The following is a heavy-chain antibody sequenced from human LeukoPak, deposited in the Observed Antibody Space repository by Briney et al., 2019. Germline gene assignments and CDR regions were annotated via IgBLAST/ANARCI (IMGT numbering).Heavy chain of an antibody. CDR2: INPRGGST. CDR1: GYTFTGYY. J-gene: IGHJ4*02. V-gene: IGHV1-46*01. CDR3: VREDQSNTRSFFDF. Sequence: GASVKVSCKASGYTFTGYYMHWVRQAPGQGLEWMGIINPRGGSTNYAQKFQGRITMTRDTSTSTLYMELSSLRSDDTAVYYCVREDQSNTRSFFDFWGQGTLVTVSS.